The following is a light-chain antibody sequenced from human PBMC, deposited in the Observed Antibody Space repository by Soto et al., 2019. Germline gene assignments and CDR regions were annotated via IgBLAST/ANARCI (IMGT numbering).Light chain of an antibody. V-gene: IGKV3-15*01. CDR1: QSVSNN. Sequence: ETVMTQSPGTLSVSPGERATLSCRASQSVSNNLAWYQQKPGQAPRLLIYGASTRATGIPARFSGSGSGTEFTLTISSLQSEDFAVYYCQQYNNWPPLTFGGGTKVEIK. CDR3: QQYNNWPPLT. J-gene: IGKJ4*01. CDR2: GAS.